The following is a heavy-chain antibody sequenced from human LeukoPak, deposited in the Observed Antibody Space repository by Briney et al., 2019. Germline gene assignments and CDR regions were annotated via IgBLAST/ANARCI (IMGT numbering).Heavy chain of an antibody. CDR3: ARDALGYCSGGSCYSSLTRGQYYYYYYMDV. CDR1: GYTFTSYG. Sequence: ASVKVSCKASGYTFTSYGISWVRQAPGQGLEWMGWISAYNGNTNYAQKLQGRVTMTTDTSTSTAYMELRSLRSDDTAVYYCARDALGYCSGGSCYSSLTRGQYYYYYYMDVWGKGTTVTVSS. J-gene: IGHJ6*03. D-gene: IGHD2-15*01. CDR2: ISAYNGNT. V-gene: IGHV1-18*01.